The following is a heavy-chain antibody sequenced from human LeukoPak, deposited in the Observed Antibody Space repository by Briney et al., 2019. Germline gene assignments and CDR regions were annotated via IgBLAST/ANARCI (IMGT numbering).Heavy chain of an antibody. Sequence: GGSLRLSCAVSGFTFSTCWMDWVRQAPGKGLVWVSRISSDGSNTAYADSVKGRFTISRDNAKNTLYLQMSSLRAEDTAVYHCVKRGDGGAWFDYWGQGTLVIVSS. CDR3: VKRGDGGAWFDY. D-gene: IGHD5-24*01. CDR2: ISSDGSNT. J-gene: IGHJ5*01. V-gene: IGHV3-74*01. CDR1: GFTFSTCW.